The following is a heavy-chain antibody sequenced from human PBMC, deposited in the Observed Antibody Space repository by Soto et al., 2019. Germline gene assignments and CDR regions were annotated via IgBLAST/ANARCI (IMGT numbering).Heavy chain of an antibody. CDR2: LAYDGSNK. Sequence: QVQLVECGVWGVQPGGARRLSCAASGFTFSTYAMYRVRQSPGKGLEWVAVLAYDGSNKYFADSVKGRFTISRDKSKNKLFLQMNSLRAEDTAVYYCARGDYDSSGYSDPIDYWGQGTLVTVSS. J-gene: IGHJ4*02. V-gene: IGHV3-30-3*01. CDR1: GFTFSTYA. D-gene: IGHD3-22*01. CDR3: ARGDYDSSGYSDPIDY.